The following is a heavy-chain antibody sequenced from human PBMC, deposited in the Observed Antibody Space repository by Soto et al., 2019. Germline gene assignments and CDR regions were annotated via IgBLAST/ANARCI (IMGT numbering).Heavy chain of an antibody. CDR1: GFSFSYYA. CDR3: AKSSTAPVVAATLRFDP. Sequence: GGSLRLSCAASGFSFSYYAMNWVRQAPGKGLEWVSIISGSGVGAYYADSVKGRFTISRDNSKNTLYLQMNSLRVEDTAVYYCAKSSTAPVVAATLRFDPWGQGTLVTVSS. CDR2: ISGSGVGA. D-gene: IGHD2-15*01. V-gene: IGHV3-23*01. J-gene: IGHJ5*02.